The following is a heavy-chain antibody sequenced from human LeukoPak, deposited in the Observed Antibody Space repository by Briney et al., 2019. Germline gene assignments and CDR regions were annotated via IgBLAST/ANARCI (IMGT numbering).Heavy chain of an antibody. Sequence: ASVKVSCKASGYTFTSYGISWVRQAPGQGLEWMGWISANNGNTNYAQKLQGRVTMTTDTSTSTAYMELRSLRSDDTAVYYCARVAAYYYGSGSYQYNWFDPWGQGTLVTVSS. CDR2: ISANNGNT. D-gene: IGHD3-10*01. CDR3: ARVAAYYYGSGSYQYNWFDP. CDR1: GYTFTSYG. V-gene: IGHV1-18*01. J-gene: IGHJ5*02.